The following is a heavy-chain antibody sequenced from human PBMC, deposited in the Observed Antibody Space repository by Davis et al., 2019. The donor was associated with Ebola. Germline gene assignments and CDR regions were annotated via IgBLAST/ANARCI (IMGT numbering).Heavy chain of an antibody. CDR3: SIGGTTGGFDY. CDR1: GYTFTNYA. Sequence: AASVKVSCKASGYTFTNYAMTWVRQAPGQGLDWMGLINPSGGSTSYAQKFQGRVTMTRDTSTSTVYMELSSLRSEDTAVDYCSIGGTTGGFDYWGQGTLVTVSS. V-gene: IGHV1-46*01. D-gene: IGHD1-14*01. J-gene: IGHJ4*02. CDR2: INPSGGST.